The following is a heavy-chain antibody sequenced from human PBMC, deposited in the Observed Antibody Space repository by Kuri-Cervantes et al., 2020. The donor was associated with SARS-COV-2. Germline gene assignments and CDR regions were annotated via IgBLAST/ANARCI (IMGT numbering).Heavy chain of an antibody. D-gene: IGHD1-1*01. Sequence: ASVKVSCKASGYTFSNYGFSWVRQAPGQGLEWMGWVSSYTGNTDYAQKFLGRITMTADKSTTTADLELRSLRSDDTAVYYCARVNWDVPFTTLDYWGRGTRVTVSS. V-gene: IGHV1-18*04. CDR1: GYTFSNYG. J-gene: IGHJ4*02. CDR2: VSSYTGNT. CDR3: ARVNWDVPFTTLDY.